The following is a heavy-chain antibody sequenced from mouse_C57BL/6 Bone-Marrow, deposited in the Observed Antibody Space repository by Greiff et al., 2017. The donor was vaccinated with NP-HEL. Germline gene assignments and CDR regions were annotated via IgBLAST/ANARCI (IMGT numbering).Heavy chain of an antibody. CDR1: GYTFTNYW. CDR2: IYPGGGYT. V-gene: IGHV1-63*01. D-gene: IGHD2-3*01. Sequence: QVQLQQSGAELVRPGTSVKMSCKASGYTFTNYWIGWAKQRPGHGLEWIGDIYPGGGYTNFNEKFKGKATLTADKSSSTAYMQFSSLTSEDSAIYYCARSRVYDGYSWYFDVWGTGTTVTVSS. CDR3: ARSRVYDGYSWYFDV. J-gene: IGHJ1*03.